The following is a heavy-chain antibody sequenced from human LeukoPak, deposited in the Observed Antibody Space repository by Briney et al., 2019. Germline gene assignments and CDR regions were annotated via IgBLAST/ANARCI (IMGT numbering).Heavy chain of an antibody. CDR3: ARDRSSSWYPNYYYGMDV. CDR1: GYTFTSYG. D-gene: IGHD6-13*01. J-gene: IGHJ6*02. V-gene: IGHV1-18*01. CDR2: ISAYNGST. Sequence: EASVKVSCKASGYTFTSYGISWVRQAPGQGLEWMGWISAYNGSTNYAQKLQGRVTMTTDTSTSTAYMELRSLRSDDTAVYYCARDRSSSWYPNYYYGMDVWGQGTTVTVSS.